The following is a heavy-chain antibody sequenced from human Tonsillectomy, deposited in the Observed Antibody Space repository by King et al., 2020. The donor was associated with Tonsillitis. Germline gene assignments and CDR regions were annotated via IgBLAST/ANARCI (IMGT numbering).Heavy chain of an antibody. CDR2: ISYDGSNK. CDR3: AKDRIDDYDSSGYFDY. D-gene: IGHD3-22*01. Sequence: VQLVESGGGVVQPGRSLRLSCAASGFTFSTFDMHWVRQAPGKGLEWVAVISYDGSNKYYVDSVKGRFTISRDNSKSTLYLQINSLRAEDTAVYFCAKDRIDDYDSSGYFDYWGQGTLVTVSS. CDR1: GFTFSTFD. V-gene: IGHV3-30*18. J-gene: IGHJ4*02.